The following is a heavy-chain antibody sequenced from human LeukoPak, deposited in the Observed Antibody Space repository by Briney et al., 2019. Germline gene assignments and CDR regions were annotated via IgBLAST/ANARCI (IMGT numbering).Heavy chain of an antibody. Sequence: GGSLRLSCAASGFTFSNFEMNWVRQAPGKGLEWISYISTSGASTYYADSVKGRFTVSRDNAKNSMYLRMDTLRAEDTAVYYCARERGYNYGYSGYYDQWGQGVLVTVSS. CDR3: ARERGYNYGYSGYYDQ. D-gene: IGHD5-18*01. V-gene: IGHV3-48*03. CDR2: ISTSGAST. CDR1: GFTFSNFE. J-gene: IGHJ4*02.